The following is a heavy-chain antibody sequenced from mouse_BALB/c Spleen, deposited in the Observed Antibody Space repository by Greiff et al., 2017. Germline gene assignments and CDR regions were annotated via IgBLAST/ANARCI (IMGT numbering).Heavy chain of an antibody. CDR1: GFTFSSYT. D-gene: IGHD2-10*02. J-gene: IGHJ2*01. CDR2: ISNGGGST. V-gene: IGHV5-12-2*01. Sequence: EVKVVESGGGLVQPGGSLKLSCAASGFTFSSYTMSWVRQTPEKRLEWVAYISNGGGSTYYPDTVKGRFTISRDNAKNTLYLQMSSLKSEDTAMYYCARQKYGNYGDYFDYWGQGTTLTVSS. CDR3: ARQKYGNYGDYFDY.